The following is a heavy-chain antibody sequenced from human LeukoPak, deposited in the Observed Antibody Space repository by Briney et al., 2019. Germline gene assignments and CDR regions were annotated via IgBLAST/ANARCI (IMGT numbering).Heavy chain of an antibody. J-gene: IGHJ4*02. Sequence: GGSLRLSCAASGFTFSSHGMHWVRQAPGKGLEWVAFTQSDVNNKYYTDSVKGRFTISRDNSKNMVYLQMDSLRTEDTAVYYCVKDLPIFDYWGQGTLVTVSS. CDR3: VKDLPIFDY. V-gene: IGHV3-30*02. CDR1: GFTFSSHG. CDR2: TQSDVNNK.